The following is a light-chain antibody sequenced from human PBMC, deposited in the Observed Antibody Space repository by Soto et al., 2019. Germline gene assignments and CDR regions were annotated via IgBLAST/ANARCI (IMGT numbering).Light chain of an antibody. CDR2: DAS. CDR1: QSVRTY. CDR3: QQRSNWPVT. Sequence: EIVLTQSPATLSLSPGERATLSCRAVQSVRTYLAWYQQKPGRAPRLLIYDASTRATGIPARFSGSGSGTEFTLTISSLEPEDFAVYHCQQRSNWPVTFGQGTRVEIK. J-gene: IGKJ1*01. V-gene: IGKV3-11*01.